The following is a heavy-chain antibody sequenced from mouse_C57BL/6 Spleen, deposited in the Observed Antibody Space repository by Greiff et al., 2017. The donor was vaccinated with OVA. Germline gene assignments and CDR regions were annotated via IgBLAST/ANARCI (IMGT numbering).Heavy chain of an antibody. CDR1: GYTFTSYW. Sequence: QVQLQQPGAELVKPGASVKLSCKASGYTFTSYWMHWVKQRPGQGLEWIGMIHPNSGSTNYNEKFKSKATLTVDKSSSTAYMQLSSLTSEDSAVYYCARPNYYGSSRDYFDYWGQGTTLKVSS. CDR3: ARPNYYGSSRDYFDY. CDR2: IHPNSGST. D-gene: IGHD1-1*01. V-gene: IGHV1-64*01. J-gene: IGHJ2*01.